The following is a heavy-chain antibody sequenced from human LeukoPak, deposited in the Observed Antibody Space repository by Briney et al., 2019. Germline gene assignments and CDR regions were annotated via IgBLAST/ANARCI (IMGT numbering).Heavy chain of an antibody. D-gene: IGHD6-13*01. Sequence: ASVKVSCKVSGYTLTELSMHWVRQAPGKGLEWMGGFDPEDGETIYARKFQGRVTMTEDTSTDTAYMELSSLRSEDTAVYYCATGGIGAAAGGEYFDLWGRGTLVTVSS. CDR2: FDPEDGET. J-gene: IGHJ2*01. V-gene: IGHV1-24*01. CDR3: ATGGIGAAAGGEYFDL. CDR1: GYTLTELS.